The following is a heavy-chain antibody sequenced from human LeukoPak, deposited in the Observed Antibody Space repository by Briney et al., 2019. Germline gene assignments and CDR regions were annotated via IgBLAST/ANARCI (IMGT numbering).Heavy chain of an antibody. CDR3: ARNRATAYYFDY. Sequence: ASVKVSCKASGGTFSSYAISWVRQAPGQGLEWMGGIIPIFGTANYAQKFQGRVTITADESTSTAYMELSSLRSEDTAVYYCARNRATAYYFDYWGQGTLVTVSS. J-gene: IGHJ4*02. CDR1: GGTFSSYA. CDR2: IIPIFGTA. D-gene: IGHD5-12*01. V-gene: IGHV1-69*13.